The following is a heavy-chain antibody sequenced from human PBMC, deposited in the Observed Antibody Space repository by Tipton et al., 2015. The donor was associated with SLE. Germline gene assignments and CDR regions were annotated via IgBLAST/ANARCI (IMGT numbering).Heavy chain of an antibody. J-gene: IGHJ4*02. Sequence: TLSLTCTVSGYSIFDGYYWGWIQQPPGKGPEWIGTIYHSGDNYYNPSLKSRVTLTVDTSKNQFSLSLNSVTAADTAVYYCARVRFFDYWGRGALVTVSS. V-gene: IGHV4-38-2*02. CDR1: GYSIFDGYY. CDR3: ARVRFFDY. D-gene: IGHD3-3*01. CDR2: IYHSGDN.